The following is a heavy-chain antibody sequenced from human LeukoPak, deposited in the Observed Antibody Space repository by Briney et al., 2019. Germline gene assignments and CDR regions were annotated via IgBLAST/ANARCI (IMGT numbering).Heavy chain of an antibody. Sequence: SEALSLTCSVSGGSISSNNFYWGWIRQPPGKELEWIGSINYSGSTHYNASLKSRVTISVDTSKNQFSLMLSSVTAADTAVYYCARREGPPKNFDFWGQGSLVTVSS. J-gene: IGHJ4*02. CDR1: GGSISSNNFY. V-gene: IGHV4-39*01. CDR2: INYSGST. CDR3: ARREGPPKNFDF.